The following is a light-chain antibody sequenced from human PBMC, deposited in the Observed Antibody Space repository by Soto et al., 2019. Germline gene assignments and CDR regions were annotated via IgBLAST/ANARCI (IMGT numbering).Light chain of an antibody. CDR3: CSYAGSSTHVV. Sequence: QSALTQPASVSGSPGQSITISCTGTSSDVGSYNLVSWYQQHPGKAPKLMIYEVSKRPSGVSNRFSGSKSGNTASLTISGLQGEDEADYYCCSYAGSSTHVVFGGGTKVTVL. J-gene: IGLJ2*01. V-gene: IGLV2-23*02. CDR2: EVS. CDR1: SSDVGSYNL.